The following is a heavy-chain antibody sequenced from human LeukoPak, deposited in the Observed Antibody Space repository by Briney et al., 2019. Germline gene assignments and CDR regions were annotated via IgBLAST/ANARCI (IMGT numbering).Heavy chain of an antibody. J-gene: IGHJ4*02. CDR2: IYYSGST. CDR3: ARLTLILLRRDY. D-gene: IGHD3-9*01. Sequence: SETLSLTCTVSSGSISNYDWSWIRQPPGKGLEWIGYIYYSGSTNYNPSLKSRVTISVDTSKNQFSLKLSSVTAADTAVYYCARLTLILLRRDYWGQGTLVTVSS. V-gene: IGHV4-59*08. CDR1: SGSISNYD.